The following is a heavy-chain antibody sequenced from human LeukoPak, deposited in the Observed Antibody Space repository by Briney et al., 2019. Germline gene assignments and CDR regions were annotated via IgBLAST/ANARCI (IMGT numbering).Heavy chain of an antibody. V-gene: IGHV3-74*01. CDR3: ARGRYYLDY. CDR1: GFTFSTYW. J-gene: IGHJ4*02. Sequence: GGSLRLSCAAFGFTFSTYWMHWVRHAPGKGLVWVSRFNSDGSSTSYADSVKGRFTISRDNAKNTLYLQMNSLRVEDTAVYYCARGRYYLDYWGQGTLVTVSS. CDR2: FNSDGSST. D-gene: IGHD4-17*01.